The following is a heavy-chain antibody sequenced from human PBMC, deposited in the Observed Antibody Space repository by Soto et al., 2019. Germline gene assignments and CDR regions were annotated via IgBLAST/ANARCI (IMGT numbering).Heavy chain of an antibody. J-gene: IGHJ4*02. V-gene: IGHV3-33*01. CDR2: IWYDGSNK. CDR1: GFTFSSYG. D-gene: IGHD3-22*01. Sequence: QVQLVESGGGVVQPGRSLRLSCAASGFTFSSYGMHWVRQAPGKGLEWVAVIWYDGSNKYYADSVKGRFTISRDNSKNXXYLQMNSLRAEDTAVYYCARELFYDSSGYYSLFGYWGQGTLVTVSS. CDR3: ARELFYDSSGYYSLFGY.